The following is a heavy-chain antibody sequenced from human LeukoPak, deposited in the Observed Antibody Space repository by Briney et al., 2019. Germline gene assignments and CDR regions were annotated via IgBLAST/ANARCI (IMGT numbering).Heavy chain of an antibody. D-gene: IGHD3-22*01. CDR1: GYTFTSYA. CDR2: INAGNGNT. J-gene: IGHJ4*02. V-gene: IGHV1-3*01. CDR3: AMDQGSSGYVH. Sequence: ASVKVSCKASGYTFTSYAMHWVRQAPGQRLEWMGWINAGNGNTKYSQKFQGRVTMTTDTSTSTAYMELRSLRSDDTAVYYCAMDQGSSGYVHWGQGILVTVSS.